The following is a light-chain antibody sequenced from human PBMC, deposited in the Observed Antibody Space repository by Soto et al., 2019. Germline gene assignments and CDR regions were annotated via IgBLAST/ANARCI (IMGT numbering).Light chain of an antibody. Sequence: QSAPTQPASVSGSPGQSITISCTGTSSDVGGYNYVSWYQQHPGKAPKLMIYEVSNRPSGVSNRFSGSKSGNTASLTIPGLQAEDEADYYCSSYTSSSTLYVFGTGTKVTVL. CDR3: SSYTSSSTLYV. V-gene: IGLV2-14*01. CDR1: SSDVGGYNY. J-gene: IGLJ1*01. CDR2: EVS.